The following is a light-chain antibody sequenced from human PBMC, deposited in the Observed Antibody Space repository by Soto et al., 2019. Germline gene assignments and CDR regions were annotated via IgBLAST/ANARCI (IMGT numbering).Light chain of an antibody. V-gene: IGLV1-44*01. CDR2: SYD. CDR3: AAWDASLNGYV. CDR1: SSKIGGNT. Sequence: QSALTQPPSASGTPGQRVTISCSTSSSKIGGNTVNWYQQVPGTAPKLLIYSYDQRPSGVPDRFSGSKSGTSASLAISGLQSEDEADYYCAAWDASLNGYVFGTGTKATVL. J-gene: IGLJ1*01.